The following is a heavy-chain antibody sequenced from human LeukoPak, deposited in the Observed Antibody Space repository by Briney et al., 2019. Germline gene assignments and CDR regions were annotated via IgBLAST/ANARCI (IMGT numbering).Heavy chain of an antibody. J-gene: IGHJ4*02. V-gene: IGHV1-18*01. D-gene: IGHD6-6*01. CDR3: ARDPSNSIGHQIYFDY. CDR1: GYTFTSYG. Sequence: PTASVKVSCKASGYTFTSYGISWVRQAPEQGLEWMGWISAYNGNTNYAQKLQGRVTMTTDTSTSTAYMELRSLRSDDTAVYYCARDPSNSIGHQIYFDYWGQGALVTVSS. CDR2: ISAYNGNT.